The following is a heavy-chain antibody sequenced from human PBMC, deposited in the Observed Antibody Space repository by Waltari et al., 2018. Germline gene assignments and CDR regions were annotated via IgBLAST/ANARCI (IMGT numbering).Heavy chain of an antibody. Sequence: QVQVVESGGGVVQPGRSLRLSCAASGFTFSTYGIHWVRQAPGKGLEWVTVIWNDGSREEYIDSVKGRFTLSRDNSKNTLYLQMSSLRDEDTAVYYCVRDRGPRDGTGHPFNILDVWGQGTMVVVSS. CDR3: VRDRGPRDGTGHPFNILDV. V-gene: IGHV3-33*01. CDR1: GFTFSTYG. CDR2: IWNDGSRE. J-gene: IGHJ3*01. D-gene: IGHD6-13*01.